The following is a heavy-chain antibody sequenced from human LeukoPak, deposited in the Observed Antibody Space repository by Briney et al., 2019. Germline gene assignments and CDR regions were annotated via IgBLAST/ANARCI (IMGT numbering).Heavy chain of an antibody. CDR3: ARDTYRFDDY. CDR1: GFTVSSNY. Sequence: GGSLRLSCAASGFTVSSNYMTWVRQAPGKGLEWVATIKEDGSDKYYVDSVKGRFTISRDNAKNSLYLQMNSLRAEDTATYYCARDTYRFDDYWGQGTLVTVSS. J-gene: IGHJ4*02. CDR2: IKEDGSDK. D-gene: IGHD2-2*01. V-gene: IGHV3-7*01.